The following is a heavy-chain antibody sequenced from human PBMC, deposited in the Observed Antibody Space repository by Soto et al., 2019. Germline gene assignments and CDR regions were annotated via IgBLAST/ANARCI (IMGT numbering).Heavy chain of an antibody. D-gene: IGHD3-22*01. V-gene: IGHV3-64D*08. Sequence: GGSLRLSCSASGFTFNIYAMNWVRQAPGKGLEWVSGISGSGGNTCYADSVKGRFIISRDNSKNTLYLQMSSLRAEDTAVYYCAKEGRRMIVGAHFDHWGQGTLVTVSS. J-gene: IGHJ4*02. CDR2: ISGSGGNT. CDR3: AKEGRRMIVGAHFDH. CDR1: GFTFNIYA.